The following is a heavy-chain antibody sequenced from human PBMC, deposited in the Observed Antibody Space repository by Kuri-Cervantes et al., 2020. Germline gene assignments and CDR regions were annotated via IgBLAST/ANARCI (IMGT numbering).Heavy chain of an antibody. V-gene: IGHV3-21*01. CDR3: ARDPVGATTGAPLY. D-gene: IGHD1-26*01. Sequence: GESLKISCAASGFTFSHFTMNWVRQTPGKGLEWVSSISSSSSYIYYADSVKGRFTISRDNAKNSLYLQMNSLRAEDTAVYYCARDPVGATTGAPLYWGQGTLVTVSS. CDR2: ISSSSSYI. CDR1: GFTFSHFT. J-gene: IGHJ4*02.